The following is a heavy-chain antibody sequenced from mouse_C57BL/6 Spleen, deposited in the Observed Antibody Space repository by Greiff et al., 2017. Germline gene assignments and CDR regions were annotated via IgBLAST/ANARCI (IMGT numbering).Heavy chain of an antibody. CDR1: GFTFSDYG. J-gene: IGHJ4*01. D-gene: IGHD2-4*01. CDR2: ISSGSSTI. Sequence: EVQLVESGGGLEKPGGSLKLSCAASGFTFSDYGMHWVRQAPEKGLEWVAYISSGSSTIYYADTVKGRFTISRDNAKHTLFLQMTSLRSEDTAMYYCARRGVYYDYDGAMDYWGQGTSVTVSS. CDR3: ARRGVYYDYDGAMDY. V-gene: IGHV5-17*01.